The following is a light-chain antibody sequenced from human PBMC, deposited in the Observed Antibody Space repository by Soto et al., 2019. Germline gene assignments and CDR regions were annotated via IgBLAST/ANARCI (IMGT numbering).Light chain of an antibody. Sequence: EIVLTQSPGTLSLSPGERATLSCRASQSVSGIYLAWYQQKPGQAPRLLIYGASSMATGVPDRFSGSGSGTEFTLTISRLEPEDFAVYYCQHFDGSLCTFGRGTKVEFK. CDR2: GAS. J-gene: IGKJ1*01. CDR3: QHFDGSLCT. CDR1: QSVSGIY. V-gene: IGKV3-20*01.